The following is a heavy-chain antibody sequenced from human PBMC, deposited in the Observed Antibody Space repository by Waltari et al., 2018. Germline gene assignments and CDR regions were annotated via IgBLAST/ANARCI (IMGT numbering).Heavy chain of an antibody. J-gene: IGHJ4*02. CDR3: ARATSGLYSTSRRFDY. D-gene: IGHD6-6*01. V-gene: IGHV4-34*01. CDR2: INHSVSN. CDR1: GGSFRGYY. Sequence: QVQLQQWGAGLLKPSENLSLTCAVYGGSFRGYYWSWIRQPPGEGLEWIGEINHSVSNNYNPSLKSRRTTSVDTSNNRISLKRMFVTAAETAVYYCARATSGLYSTSRRFDYWGQGTLVTVAS.